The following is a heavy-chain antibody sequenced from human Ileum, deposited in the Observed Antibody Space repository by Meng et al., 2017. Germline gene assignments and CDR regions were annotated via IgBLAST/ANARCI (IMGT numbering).Heavy chain of an antibody. CDR1: GGSIPSGGYY. D-gene: IGHD4-17*01. CDR2: VYEGGTT. J-gene: IGHJ5*02. Sequence: QLQESGPGLVQPSQTLSLPCSVSGGSIPSGGYYWTWIRQHPGKGLEYLGYVYEGGTTYYSPSLKSRVNISRDAPKNQFSLTLRSVTAADTAVYYCARANGDYGNWLDPWGQGTLVTVSS. CDR3: ARANGDYGNWLDP. V-gene: IGHV4-31*03.